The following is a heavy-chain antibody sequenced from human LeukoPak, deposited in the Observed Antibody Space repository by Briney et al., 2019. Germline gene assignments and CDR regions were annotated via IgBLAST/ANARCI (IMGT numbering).Heavy chain of an antibody. Sequence: GGSLRLSCAASGFTFRSYGMHWVRQAPGKGLEWVAVISYDGNDKYYAGSVKGRFTISRDNSKNSLYLQLNSLRTEDTAVYYCAKDRDILGAQYYFDYWGQGTLVTVSS. CDR1: GFTFRSYG. J-gene: IGHJ4*02. V-gene: IGHV3-30*18. CDR3: AKDRDILGAQYYFDY. D-gene: IGHD1-26*01. CDR2: ISYDGNDK.